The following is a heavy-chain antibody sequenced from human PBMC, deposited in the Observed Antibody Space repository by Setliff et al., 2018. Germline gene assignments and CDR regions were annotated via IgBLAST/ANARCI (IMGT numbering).Heavy chain of an antibody. D-gene: IGHD7-27*01. CDR2: ISSSSSYI. CDR3: ASRRNWGRSWYYYYGMDV. V-gene: IGHV3-21*01. Sequence: GGSLRLSCAASGFTFGSYWMTWVRQAPGKGLEWVSSISSSSSYIYYADSVKGRFTISRDNAKNSLYLQMNSLRAEDTAVYYCASRRNWGRSWYYYYGMDVWGQGTTVTVSS. J-gene: IGHJ6*02. CDR1: GFTFGSYW.